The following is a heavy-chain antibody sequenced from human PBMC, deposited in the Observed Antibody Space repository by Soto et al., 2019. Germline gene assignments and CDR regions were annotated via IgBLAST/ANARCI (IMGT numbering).Heavy chain of an antibody. J-gene: IGHJ4*02. CDR2: IWYDGSNK. CDR1: GFTFSSYG. CDR3: ARVLQTGICDY. D-gene: IGHD1-1*01. V-gene: IGHV3-33*01. Sequence: GGSLRLSCAASGFTFSSYGMHWVRQAPGKGLEWVAVIWYDGSNKYYADSVKGRFTISRDNSKNTLYLQMNSLGAEDTAVYYCARVLQTGICDYWGQGTLVTVSS.